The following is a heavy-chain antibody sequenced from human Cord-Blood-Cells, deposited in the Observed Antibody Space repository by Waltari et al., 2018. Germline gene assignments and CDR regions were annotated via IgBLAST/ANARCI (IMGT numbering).Heavy chain of an antibody. J-gene: IGHJ5*02. V-gene: IGHV4-39*01. CDR3: ARRAGIAARNWFDP. Sequence: QLQLQESGPGLVKPSETLSLTCTVSGCSISSSSYYWGWNRQPPGKGLEWIGSIYYSGSTYYNPSLKSRVTISVDTSKNQFSLKLSSVTAADTAVYYCARRAGIAARNWFDPWGQGTLVTVSS. CDR2: IYYSGST. D-gene: IGHD6-6*01. CDR1: GCSISSSSYY.